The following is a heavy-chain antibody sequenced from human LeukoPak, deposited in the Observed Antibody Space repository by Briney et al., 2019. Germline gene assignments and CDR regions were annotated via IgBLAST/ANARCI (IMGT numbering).Heavy chain of an antibody. CDR2: ISSGSSTI. D-gene: IGHD2-21*02. Sequence: GGSLRLSCAASGFTISSYSMNWVRQAPGKGLEWVSYISSGSSTIYYAHSVKGRFTISRDNAKNSLCLQMNSLRDEDTAVYYCARENIVVVTAIRDAFDIWGQGTMVTVSS. J-gene: IGHJ3*02. V-gene: IGHV3-48*02. CDR3: ARENIVVVTAIRDAFDI. CDR1: GFTISSYS.